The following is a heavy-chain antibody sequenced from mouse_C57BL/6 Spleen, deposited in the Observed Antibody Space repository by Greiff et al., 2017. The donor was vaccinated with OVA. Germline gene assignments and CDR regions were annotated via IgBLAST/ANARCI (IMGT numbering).Heavy chain of an antibody. J-gene: IGHJ4*01. Sequence: VQLQESGAELARPGASVKLSCKASGYTFTSYGISWVKQRTGQGLEWIGEIYPRSGNTYYNEKFKGKATLTAAKSSSTAYMELRSLTSEDSAVDVCARGNDYDRYYAMDYWGQGTSVTVSS. CDR1: GYTFTSYG. CDR2: IYPRSGNT. D-gene: IGHD2-4*01. V-gene: IGHV1-81*01. CDR3: ARGNDYDRYYAMDY.